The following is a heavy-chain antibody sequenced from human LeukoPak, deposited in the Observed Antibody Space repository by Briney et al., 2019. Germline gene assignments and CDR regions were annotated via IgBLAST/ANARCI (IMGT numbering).Heavy chain of an antibody. CDR2: IYSGGST. CDR1: GFTVSSNY. Sequence: GGSLRLSCAASGFTVSSNYMSWVRQAPGKGLEWVSIIYSGGSTYYVDSVKGRFTISRDNSKNTLYLQMNSLRAEDTAVYYCARDISSGYYDAFDIWGQGTMVTVSS. D-gene: IGHD3-22*01. CDR3: ARDISSGYYDAFDI. V-gene: IGHV3-66*01. J-gene: IGHJ3*02.